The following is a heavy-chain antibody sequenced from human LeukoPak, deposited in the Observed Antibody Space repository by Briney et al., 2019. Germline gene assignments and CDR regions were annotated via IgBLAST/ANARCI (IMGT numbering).Heavy chain of an antibody. J-gene: IGHJ4*02. Sequence: GESLRLSRAASGFIFSSAWMSWVRQAPGKGLEWVGRIKSKTDGGTTDYAAPVKSRFTISRDDSKNTVYLQMNSLKSEDTAVYYCTTDLYGGGLYGSFDYWGQGTLVTVSS. CDR1: GFIFSSAW. V-gene: IGHV3-15*01. CDR3: TTDLYGGGLYGSFDY. D-gene: IGHD2-21*01. CDR2: IKSKTDGGTT.